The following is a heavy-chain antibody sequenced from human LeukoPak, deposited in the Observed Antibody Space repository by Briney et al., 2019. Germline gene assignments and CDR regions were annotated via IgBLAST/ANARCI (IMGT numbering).Heavy chain of an antibody. CDR3: AKSARYMDGSGSPRYYMDV. Sequence: GGSLRLSCAASGFTFSSYSMSWVRQAPGKGLEWVAFIRYDGSNKYYADSVKGRFTISRDNSKNTLYLQMNSLRAEDTAVYYCAKSARYMDGSGSPRYYMDVWGKGTTVTISS. CDR2: IRYDGSNK. V-gene: IGHV3-30*02. D-gene: IGHD3-10*01. J-gene: IGHJ6*03. CDR1: GFTFSSYS.